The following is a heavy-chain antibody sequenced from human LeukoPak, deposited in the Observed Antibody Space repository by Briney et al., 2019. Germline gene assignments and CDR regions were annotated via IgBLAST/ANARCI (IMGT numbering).Heavy chain of an antibody. Sequence: GASVKVSCKLSGYTFIELSMHWVRQAPGKGLEWMGGFDPGDGERIYSQKFQDRITMTEDTSTNTANMELSSLRSEDTAVYYCAGATLTGYYYGAFDIWGQGTMVSVSS. CDR2: FDPGDGER. CDR1: GYTFIELS. D-gene: IGHD3-9*01. V-gene: IGHV1-24*01. CDR3: AGATLTGYYYGAFDI. J-gene: IGHJ3*02.